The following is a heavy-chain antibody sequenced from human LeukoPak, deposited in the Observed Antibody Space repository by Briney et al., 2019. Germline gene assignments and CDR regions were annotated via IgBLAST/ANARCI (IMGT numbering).Heavy chain of an antibody. V-gene: IGHV3-66*01. CDR2: IYTDGST. J-gene: IGHJ4*02. CDR3: AIGHYRNIPG. D-gene: IGHD1/OR15-1a*01. CDR1: GFTVSSKY. Sequence: GGSLRLTCAASGFTVSSKYMNWVRQAPGKGLEWVSVIYTDGSTYYADSVRARFSISRDDSKNTLSLQMNSLRAEDTAVYYCAIGHYRNIPGWGQGTLITVSS.